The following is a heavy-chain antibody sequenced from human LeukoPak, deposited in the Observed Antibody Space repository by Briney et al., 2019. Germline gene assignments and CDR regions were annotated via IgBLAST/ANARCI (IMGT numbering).Heavy chain of an antibody. V-gene: IGHV4-61*05. J-gene: IGHJ4*02. CDR2: IYYSGST. CDR1: GGSISSSSFY. D-gene: IGHD5-24*01. CDR3: ARSVGPIDGYNLDY. Sequence: PSETLSLTCTVSGGSISSSSFYWGWIRQPPGKGLEWIGYIYYSGSTNYNPSLKSRVTISVDTSKNQFSLKPSSVTAADTAVYYCARSVGPIDGYNLDYWGQGTQVTVSS.